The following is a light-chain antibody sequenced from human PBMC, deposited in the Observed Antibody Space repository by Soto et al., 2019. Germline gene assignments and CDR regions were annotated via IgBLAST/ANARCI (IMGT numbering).Light chain of an antibody. CDR2: DAS. Sequence: EFVLTQSPGTLSLSPGERATLSCRASQSVSSYLAWYQQKPGQAPRLLIYDASNRATGIPARFSGSGSGTDFTLTISSLEPEDFAVYYCQQRSNWPPLFTFGPGTKVDI. V-gene: IGKV3-11*01. CDR3: QQRSNWPPLFT. CDR1: QSVSSY. J-gene: IGKJ3*01.